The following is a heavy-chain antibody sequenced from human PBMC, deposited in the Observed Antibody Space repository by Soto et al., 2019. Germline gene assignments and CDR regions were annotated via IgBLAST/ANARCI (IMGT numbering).Heavy chain of an antibody. J-gene: IGHJ4*02. V-gene: IGHV3-23*01. D-gene: IGHD6-19*01. CDR2: ISGSGDNT. CDR3: AKDFGHGSGWYAFDY. CDR1: GFTFSSYA. Sequence: EVQLLESGGGLVQPGGSLRLPCAASGFTFSSYAMTWVRQAPGKGLEWVSSISGSGDNTYNADSVKGLFTLSRDNSKNTLYLRMDSLRAEDTAVYYCAKDFGHGSGWYAFDYWGQGTRVTVSS.